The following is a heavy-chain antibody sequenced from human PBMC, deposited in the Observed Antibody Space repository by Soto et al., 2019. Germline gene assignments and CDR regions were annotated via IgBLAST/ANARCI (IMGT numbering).Heavy chain of an antibody. J-gene: IGHJ6*02. CDR3: ARGWDLSIAAAGDYYGMDV. CDR2: ISYDGSNK. D-gene: IGHD6-13*01. Sequence: GGSLRLSCAASGFTFSSYAMHWVRQAPGKGLEWVAVISYDGSNKYYADSVKGRFTISRDNSKNTLYLQMNSLRAEDTAVYYCARGWDLSIAAAGDYYGMDVWGQGTTVTVSS. V-gene: IGHV3-30-3*01. CDR1: GFTFSSYA.